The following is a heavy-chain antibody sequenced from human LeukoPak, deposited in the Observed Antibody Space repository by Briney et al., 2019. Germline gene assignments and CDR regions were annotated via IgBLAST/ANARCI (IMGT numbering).Heavy chain of an antibody. D-gene: IGHD4-17*01. J-gene: IGHJ3*02. Sequence: SETLSLTCAVSDDSFTSHYRTWIRQPPRKGLEWIGYISYIGSTNYNPSVKSRVTISIDTSKNQFSLKLPSVTGADTAVLYCARDLVTVTKGFDIWGQGTMVSVSS. CDR2: ISYIGST. CDR1: DDSFTSHY. V-gene: IGHV4-59*11. CDR3: ARDLVTVTKGFDI.